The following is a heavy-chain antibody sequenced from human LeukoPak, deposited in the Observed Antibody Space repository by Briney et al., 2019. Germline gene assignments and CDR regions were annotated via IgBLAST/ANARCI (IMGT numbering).Heavy chain of an antibody. Sequence: GGSLRLSCAASGFTVSSNYMSWVRQAPGKGLEWVSGISGSGASTYYADSVKGRFTISRDDSRNTLYLQMNSLRGDDTAVYYCAKDVGKWESLHFFDYWGQGTLVTVSS. V-gene: IGHV3-23*01. CDR1: GFTVSSNY. CDR2: ISGSGAST. J-gene: IGHJ4*02. D-gene: IGHD1-26*01. CDR3: AKDVGKWESLHFFDY.